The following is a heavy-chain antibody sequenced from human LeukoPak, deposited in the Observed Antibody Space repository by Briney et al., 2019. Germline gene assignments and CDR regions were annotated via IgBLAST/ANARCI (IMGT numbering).Heavy chain of an antibody. CDR1: GGSISSYY. Sequence: SETLSLTCTVSGGSISSYYWSWIRQPPGKGLEWIGYIYYSGSTNYNPSLKSRVTISVDTSKNQFSLKLTSVTAADTAVYYCARGHSRTYYDTLTGSESYLYYFMDVWGLGTTATISS. D-gene: IGHD3-9*01. V-gene: IGHV4-59*12. CDR2: IYYSGST. J-gene: IGHJ6*03. CDR3: ARGHSRTYYDTLTGSESYLYYFMDV.